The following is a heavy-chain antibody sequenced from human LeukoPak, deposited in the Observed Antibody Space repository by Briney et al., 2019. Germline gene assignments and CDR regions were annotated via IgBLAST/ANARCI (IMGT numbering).Heavy chain of an antibody. Sequence: GGSLRLSCAASGFTFNTYGMSWVRQAPGKGLEWVSGISGIGGATYYADSVKGRFTISRDAPPNTLYLQMNSLRAEDTAIYYCAKVTYGSGTYGAFDSWGQGTLVTVSS. D-gene: IGHD3-10*01. CDR1: GFTFNTYG. J-gene: IGHJ4*02. CDR3: AKVTYGSGTYGAFDS. CDR2: ISGIGGAT. V-gene: IGHV3-23*01.